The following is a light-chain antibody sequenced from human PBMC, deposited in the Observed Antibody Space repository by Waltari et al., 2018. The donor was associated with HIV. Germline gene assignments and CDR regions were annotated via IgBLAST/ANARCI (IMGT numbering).Light chain of an antibody. CDR3: DSRDTSGNHVV. CDR2: GQN. V-gene: IGLV3-19*01. CDR1: SLSFYY. J-gene: IGLJ2*01. Sequence: SSELTQDPAVSVALGQTVRITCQGGSLSFYYATWYQQKPGQAPFLLVYGQNNRPSGIPDRFSGSSSGNTASLTITGAQAEDEADYYCDSRDTSGNHVVFGGGTKVTVL.